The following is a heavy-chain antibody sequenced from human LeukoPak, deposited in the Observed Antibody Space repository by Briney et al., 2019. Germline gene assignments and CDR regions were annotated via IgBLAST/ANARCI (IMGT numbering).Heavy chain of an antibody. Sequence: TPSETLSLTCTVSGGSISSGGYYWSWIRQHPGKGLEWIGYIYYSGSTYYNPSLKSRVTISVDTSKNQFSLKLSSVTAADTAMYYCAREVRVNYGDYRVDYWGQGTLVTVSS. CDR2: IYYSGST. D-gene: IGHD4-17*01. V-gene: IGHV4-31*03. CDR3: AREVRVNYGDYRVDY. J-gene: IGHJ4*02. CDR1: GGSISSGGYY.